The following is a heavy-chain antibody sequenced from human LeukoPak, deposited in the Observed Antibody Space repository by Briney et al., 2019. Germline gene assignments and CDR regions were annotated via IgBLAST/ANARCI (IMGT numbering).Heavy chain of an antibody. Sequence: GRSLRLSCAASGFIFDDYAMHWVRQAPGKGLEWVSGISWNSGKIDYADSVKGRFTISRDNAKNSLYLQMNSLRAEDTAVYYCAKEPGLEQQLPQAYWGQGTLVTVSS. CDR3: AKEPGLEQQLPQAY. V-gene: IGHV3-9*01. D-gene: IGHD6-13*01. CDR1: GFIFDDYA. J-gene: IGHJ4*02. CDR2: ISWNSGKI.